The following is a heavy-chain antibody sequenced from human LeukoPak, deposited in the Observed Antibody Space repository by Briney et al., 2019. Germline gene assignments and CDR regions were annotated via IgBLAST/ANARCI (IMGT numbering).Heavy chain of an antibody. J-gene: IGHJ5*02. V-gene: IGHV3-7*04. D-gene: IGHD3-10*01. CDR3: ARGHYGLAS. CDR2: INQAGSEK. CDR1: EFTLSDHW. Sequence: PGGSLRLSCAPSEFTLSDHWMSWVRQAPGKGPEWVAHINQAGSEKQYVDSVKGRFTISRDNTRNSLFLHMNSLRPEDSAVYYCARGHYGLASWGQGTLVTVSS.